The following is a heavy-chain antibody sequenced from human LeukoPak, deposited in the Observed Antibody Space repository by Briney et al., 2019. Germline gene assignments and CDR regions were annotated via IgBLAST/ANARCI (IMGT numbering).Heavy chain of an antibody. CDR2: ISAYNGNT. V-gene: IGHV1-18*01. J-gene: IGHJ5*02. D-gene: IGHD2-2*01. Sequence: ASVKVSCKASGYTFTSYGISWVRQAAGQGLEWMGWISAYNGNTNYAQKLQGRVTMTTDTSTSTAYMELRSLTSDDTAVYYCARLTRYCSSTSFRNWFDPWGQGTLVTVSS. CDR1: GYTFTSYG. CDR3: ARLTRYCSSTSFRNWFDP.